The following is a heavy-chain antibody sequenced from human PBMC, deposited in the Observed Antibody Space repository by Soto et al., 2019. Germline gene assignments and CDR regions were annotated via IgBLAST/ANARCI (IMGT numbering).Heavy chain of an antibody. CDR3: AREVPYSSGWDDY. D-gene: IGHD6-19*01. CDR2: ISRSGSTI. J-gene: IGHJ4*02. V-gene: IGHV3-11*01. CDR1: GFTFSDYY. Sequence: QVQLVESGGGLVKPGGSLRLSCAASGFTFSDYYRSWIRQAPGKGLEWVSYISRSGSTIYYADSVKGRFTISRDNAKNTLYLQMNSLSSEDTAVYYCAREVPYSSGWDDYWGQGTLVTVSS.